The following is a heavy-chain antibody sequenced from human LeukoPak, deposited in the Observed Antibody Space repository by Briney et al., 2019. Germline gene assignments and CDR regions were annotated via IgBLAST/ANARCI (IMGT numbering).Heavy chain of an antibody. CDR3: ASRAVAGDYYYYGMDV. CDR2: IIPILGIA. J-gene: IGHJ6*02. V-gene: IGHV1-69*04. Sequence: GASVKVSCKASGGTFSSYAISWVRQAPGQGLEWMGRIIPILGIANYAQKFQGRVTITVDKSTSTAYMELSSLRSEDTAVYYCASRAVAGDYYYYGMDVWGQGTTVTVSS. D-gene: IGHD6-19*01. CDR1: GGTFSSYA.